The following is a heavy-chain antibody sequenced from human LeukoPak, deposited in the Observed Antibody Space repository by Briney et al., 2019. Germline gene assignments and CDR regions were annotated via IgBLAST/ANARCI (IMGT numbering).Heavy chain of an antibody. CDR1: GYTFTGYY. Sequence: ASVKVSCKASGYTFTGYYMHWVRQAPGQGLEWMGWINPNRGGTNYAQKFQGRVTMTRDTSISTAYMELSRLRSDDTAVYYCARGDRRSGSYVYWGQGTLVTVSS. CDR2: INPNRGGT. V-gene: IGHV1-2*02. D-gene: IGHD1-26*01. J-gene: IGHJ4*02. CDR3: ARGDRRSGSYVY.